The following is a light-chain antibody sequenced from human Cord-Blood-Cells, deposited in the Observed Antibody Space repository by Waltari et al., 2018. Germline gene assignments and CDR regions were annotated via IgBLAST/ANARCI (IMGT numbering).Light chain of an antibody. J-gene: IGKJ1*01. CDR1: QSISSY. CDR3: QQSYSTPWT. V-gene: IGKV1-39*01. CDR2: AAS. Sequence: DIQMTQSQSSLSASVGDGVTITCRASQSISSYLNWYQQKPGKAPKLLIYAASSLQSGVPSRFSGSGSGTDFTLTISSLQPEDFATYYCQQSYSTPWTFGQGTKVEIK.